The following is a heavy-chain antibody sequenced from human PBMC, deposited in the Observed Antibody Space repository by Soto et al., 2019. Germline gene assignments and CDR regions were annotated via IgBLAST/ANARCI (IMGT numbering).Heavy chain of an antibody. CDR3: AGAPVLRFLEWFSTNWFDP. V-gene: IGHV3-23*01. CDR1: GFTFSSYA. D-gene: IGHD3-3*01. CDR2: ISGSGGST. Sequence: GGSLRLSCAASGFTFSSYAMSWVRQAPGKGLEWVSAISGSGGSTYYADSVKGRFTISRDNSKNTLYLQMNSLRAEDTAVYYCAGAPVLRFLEWFSTNWFDPWGHGTLVTVSS. J-gene: IGHJ5*02.